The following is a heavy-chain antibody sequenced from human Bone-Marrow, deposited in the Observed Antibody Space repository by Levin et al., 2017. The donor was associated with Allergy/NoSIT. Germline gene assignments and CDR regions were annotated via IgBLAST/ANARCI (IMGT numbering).Heavy chain of an antibody. J-gene: IGHJ4*02. Sequence: GGSLRLSCAASGFTFDDYAMHWVRQAPGKGLEWVSGISWNSGSIGYADSVKGRFTISRDNAKNSLYLQMNSLRAEDTALYYCAKDMRVGELLYYFDYWGQGTLVTVSS. CDR3: AKDMRVGELLYYFDY. CDR1: GFTFDDYA. D-gene: IGHD3-10*01. CDR2: ISWNSGSI. V-gene: IGHV3-9*01.